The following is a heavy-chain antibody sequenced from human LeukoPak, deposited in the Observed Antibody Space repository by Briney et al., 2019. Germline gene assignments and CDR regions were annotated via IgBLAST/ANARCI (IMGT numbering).Heavy chain of an antibody. CDR2: ISPYNGNT. V-gene: IGHV1-18*01. CDR3: ARVASNGQFYFDY. CDR1: VYTFSNYG. D-gene: IGHD4-11*01. J-gene: IGHJ4*02. Sequence: GASVKVSCKASVYTFSNYGISWVRQAPGQGLEWMGWISPYNGNTNNAQKLQGRVTMTTDTSTSTAYMELRSLRSNDTAVYYCARVASNGQFYFDYWGQGTLVTVSS.